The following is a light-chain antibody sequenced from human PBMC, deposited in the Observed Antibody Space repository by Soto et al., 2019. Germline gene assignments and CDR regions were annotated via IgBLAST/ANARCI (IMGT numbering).Light chain of an antibody. CDR2: GVS. J-gene: IGKJ1*01. CDR3: GQFVRPPPRT. V-gene: IGKV3-20*01. CDR1: QSVSSTF. Sequence: EIVLTQSPGTLSLSPGERTTLSCRASQSVSSTFLAWYQQKPGQAPRLLIFGVSNRATGIPDRFSSSGPGTDFTLTISRLEPEDFAVYYCGQFVRPPPRTFGQGNKVEIK.